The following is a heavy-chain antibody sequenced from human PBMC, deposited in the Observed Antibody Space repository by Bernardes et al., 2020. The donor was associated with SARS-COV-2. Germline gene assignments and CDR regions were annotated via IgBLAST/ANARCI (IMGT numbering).Heavy chain of an antibody. CDR3: AHIRSSSSWSH. J-gene: IGHJ4*02. D-gene: IGHD6-13*01. Sequence: SGVTPTHLSQLLTLTCPLSLFSLRPSGVGVGWIRQPPGRALEWLPLIYWSDDKRHSPSLKSRLTITKDTSKNQVVLTMTNMDPVETATYYCAHIRSSSSWSHRDQGTLGTVSS. V-gene: IGHV2-5*01. CDR1: LFSLRPSGVG. CDR2: IYWSDDK.